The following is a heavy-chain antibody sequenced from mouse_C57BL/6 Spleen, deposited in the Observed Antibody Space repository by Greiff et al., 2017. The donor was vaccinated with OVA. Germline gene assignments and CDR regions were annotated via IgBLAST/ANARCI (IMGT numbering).Heavy chain of an antibody. V-gene: IGHV1-82*01. CDR2: IYPGDGDT. J-gene: IGHJ4*01. Sequence: VKLQESGPELVKPGASVKISCKASGYAFSSSWMNWVKQRPGKGLEWIGRIYPGDGDTNYNGKFKGKATLTADKSSSTAYMQLSSLTSEDSAVYFCARDYYGSSAVMDYWGQGTSVTVSS. D-gene: IGHD1-1*01. CDR3: ARDYYGSSAVMDY. CDR1: GYAFSSSW.